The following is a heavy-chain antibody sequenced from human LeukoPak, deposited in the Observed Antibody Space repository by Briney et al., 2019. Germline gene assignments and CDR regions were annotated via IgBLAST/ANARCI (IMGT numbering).Heavy chain of an antibody. CDR1: GYTFTSYG. CDR3: ARGPPIAVAAHERYYHYYMDV. V-gene: IGHV1-18*01. D-gene: IGHD6-19*01. Sequence: ASVKVSCKASGYTFTSYGISWVRQAPGQGLERMGWISAYNGNRTYAQKLHGRLTMTTDASTSTAYMELRSLRSDDTAVYYCARGPPIAVAAHERYYHYYMDVWGKGTTVTVSS. CDR2: ISAYNGNR. J-gene: IGHJ6*03.